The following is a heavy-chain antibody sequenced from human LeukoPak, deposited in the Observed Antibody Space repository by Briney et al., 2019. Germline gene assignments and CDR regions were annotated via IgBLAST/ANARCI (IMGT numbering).Heavy chain of an antibody. CDR2: ISSSSSYT. Sequence: GGSLRLSCAASGFTFSDYYMSWIRQAPGKGLEWVSYISSSSSYTNYADSVKGRFTISRDNAKNSLYLQMNSLRAEDTAVYYCARDFDSSNWYPNWFDPWGQGTLVTVSS. CDR3: ARDFDSSNWYPNWFDP. D-gene: IGHD6-13*01. CDR1: GFTFSDYY. V-gene: IGHV3-11*05. J-gene: IGHJ5*02.